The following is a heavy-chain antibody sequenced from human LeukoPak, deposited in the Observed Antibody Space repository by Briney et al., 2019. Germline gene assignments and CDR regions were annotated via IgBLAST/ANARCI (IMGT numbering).Heavy chain of an antibody. J-gene: IGHJ5*02. CDR3: ARESGYSSSWYGDWFDP. V-gene: IGHV2-5*01. CDR2: IYWYDDK. CDR1: GFSLSTSGVG. Sequence: SGPTLLHPTQPLTLTCTFFGFSLSTSGVGVGWIRQPPGKALEWLALIYWYDDKRYSPSLKSRLTSTKDTSKNQVVLTMTNMDPVDTATYYCARESGYSSSWYGDWFDPWGQGTLVTVSS. D-gene: IGHD6-13*01.